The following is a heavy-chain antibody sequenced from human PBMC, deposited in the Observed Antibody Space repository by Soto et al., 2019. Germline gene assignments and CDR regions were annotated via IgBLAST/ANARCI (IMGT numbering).Heavy chain of an antibody. D-gene: IGHD4-4*01. J-gene: IGHJ6*02. CDR3: ARDLYSNYYYYYGMDV. CDR1: GGTFSSYA. V-gene: IGHV1-69*06. CDR2: IIPIFGTA. Sequence: QVQLVQSGAEVKKPGSSVKVSCKASGGTFSSYAISWVRQAPGQGLEWMGGIIPIFGTANYAQKFQGRVTITAEKSTSTAYMELSSLRSEDTAVYYCARDLYSNYYYYYGMDVWGQGTTVTVSS.